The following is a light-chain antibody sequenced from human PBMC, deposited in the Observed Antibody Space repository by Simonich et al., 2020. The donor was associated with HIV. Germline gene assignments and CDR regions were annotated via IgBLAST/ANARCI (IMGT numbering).Light chain of an antibody. CDR1: QSLLHSDGKTY. J-gene: IGKJ5*01. V-gene: IGKV2D-29*02. CDR3: MQSIQLPPIT. CDR2: EVA. Sequence: DIEMTQTPLSLSVTPGQPASISCNSSQSLLHSDGKTYLYWYLQKPGQSPQLLMYEVANRFSGVPDRFSGSGSGTDFTLKNSRVEAEDVGVYYCMQSIQLPPITFGQGTRLEIK.